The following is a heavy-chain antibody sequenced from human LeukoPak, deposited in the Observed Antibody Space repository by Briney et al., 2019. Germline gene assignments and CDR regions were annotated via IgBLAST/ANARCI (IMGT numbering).Heavy chain of an antibody. J-gene: IGHJ4*02. CDR2: IDSSSYNI. Sequence: GGSLRLSCAASGFTFSIYSMNWVRQAPGRGLEWVSSIDSSSYNIYYADSVKGRFTISRDNAKNSLYLQMNSLRAEDTAVYYCARDSEWGLLRSDYWGQGTLVTVSS. CDR3: ARDSEWGLLRSDY. CDR1: GFTFSIYS. D-gene: IGHD1-26*01. V-gene: IGHV3-21*04.